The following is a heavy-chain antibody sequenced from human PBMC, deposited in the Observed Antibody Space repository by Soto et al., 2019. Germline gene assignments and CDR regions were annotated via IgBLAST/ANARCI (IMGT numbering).Heavy chain of an antibody. V-gene: IGHV1-3*01. CDR2: INAGNGGT. CDR3: ARTGHSGSYDF. D-gene: IGHD3-22*01. J-gene: IGHJ4*02. CDR1: GYTFANYG. Sequence: GASVKVSCKASGYTFANYGIHWVRQAPGQRLEWIGWINAGNGGTKYSENFQGRVTITRDTSASTVYLGLSSLSSEDTASYYCARTGHSGSYDFWGQGTLVTVSS.